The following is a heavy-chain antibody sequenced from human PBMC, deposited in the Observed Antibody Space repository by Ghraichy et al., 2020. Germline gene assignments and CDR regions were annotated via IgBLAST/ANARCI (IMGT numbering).Heavy chain of an antibody. CDR2: NYYSGST. J-gene: IGHJ4*02. CDR3: ARSLGCGSGGSCYGLDY. D-gene: IGHD2-15*01. V-gene: IGHV4-39*01. CDR1: GGSISSSSYY. Sequence: SETLSLTCTVSGGSISSSSYYWGWIRQPPGKGLEWIGSNYYSGSTYYNPSLKGRVSISVATSKNQFSLKLVSVTAADTAVYYCARSLGCGSGGSCYGLDYWGQGTLVTVSS.